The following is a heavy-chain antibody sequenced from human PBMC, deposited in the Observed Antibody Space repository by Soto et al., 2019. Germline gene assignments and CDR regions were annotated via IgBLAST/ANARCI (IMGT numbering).Heavy chain of an antibody. Sequence: VASVKVSCKASGFTFTSSAVQWVRQARGQRLEWIGWIVVGSGNTNYAQKFQERVTITRDMSTSTAYMELSSLRFEDTAVYYCAADTPAGRLAYYYGMDVWGQGTTVTVSS. D-gene: IGHD6-13*01. CDR1: GFTFTSSA. V-gene: IGHV1-58*01. CDR3: AADTPAGRLAYYYGMDV. J-gene: IGHJ6*02. CDR2: IVVGSGNT.